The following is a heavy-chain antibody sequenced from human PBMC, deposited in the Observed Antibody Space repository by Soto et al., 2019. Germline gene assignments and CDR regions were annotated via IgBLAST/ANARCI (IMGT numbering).Heavy chain of an antibody. V-gene: IGHV4-59*01. Sequence: SETLSLTCTVSGGSISSYYWSWIRQPPGKGLEWIGYIYYSGSTNYNPSLKSRVTISVDTSKNQFSLKLSSVTAADTAVYYCASSFDWLFGWFDPWGQGTLVTVSS. CDR2: IYYSGST. CDR1: GGSISSYY. D-gene: IGHD3-9*01. CDR3: ASSFDWLFGWFDP. J-gene: IGHJ5*02.